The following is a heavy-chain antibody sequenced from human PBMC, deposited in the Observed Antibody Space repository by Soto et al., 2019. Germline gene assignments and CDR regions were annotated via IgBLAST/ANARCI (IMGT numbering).Heavy chain of an antibody. J-gene: IGHJ4*02. Sequence: QVQLQESGPGLVKPSQTLSLTCSVSSGTINSDYHYWTWIRQHPGKGLEWIGYINYRGNSYYNPSLKSRVTISIDTSKHQFSLDLTSLTAADTALYYCARVGEFNDYKGVYVDYWGQGILVVVSS. CDR3: ARVGEFNDYKGVYVDY. V-gene: IGHV4-31*03. CDR2: INYRGNS. D-gene: IGHD4-4*01. CDR1: SGTINSDYHY.